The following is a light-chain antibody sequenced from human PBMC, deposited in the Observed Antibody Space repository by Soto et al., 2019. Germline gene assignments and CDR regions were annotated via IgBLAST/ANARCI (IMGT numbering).Light chain of an antibody. V-gene: IGKV1-5*01. CDR2: DAS. CDR1: QSVNNW. Sequence: DIQMTQYPSTLSVSVGERVTIYCRASQSVNNWLAWYQRKPGKAPKLLIHDASTLESGIPSRFSGSGSGTEFTLTISSLQPDDFATYYCQQYNSYWTFDQGTKVEIK. J-gene: IGKJ1*01. CDR3: QQYNSYWT.